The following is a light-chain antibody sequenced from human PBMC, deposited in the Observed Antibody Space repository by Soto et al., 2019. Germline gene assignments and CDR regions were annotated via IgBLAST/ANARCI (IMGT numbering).Light chain of an antibody. Sequence: QSALTQPASVSGSPGQSITISCTGTNSDVSSYNYVSWHQQHPGKAPKLMIYNVYDRPSGISNRFSGSKSGNTASLTISGLQGEDEADYYCSSYTISRTYVFGTGTKVTVL. J-gene: IGLJ1*01. CDR2: NVY. CDR3: SSYTISRTYV. CDR1: NSDVSSYNY. V-gene: IGLV2-14*03.